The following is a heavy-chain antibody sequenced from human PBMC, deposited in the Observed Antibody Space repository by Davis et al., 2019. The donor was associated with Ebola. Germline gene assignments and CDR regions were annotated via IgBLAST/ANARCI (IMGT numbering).Heavy chain of an antibody. CDR3: TTGDDSGSYLFYYYYGMDV. V-gene: IGHV3-15*01. D-gene: IGHD1-26*01. J-gene: IGHJ6*04. CDR2: IKSKTDGGTT. Sequence: GESLKISCAASGFTFSNAWMSWVRQAPGKGLEWVGRIKSKTDGGTTDYAAPVKGRFTISRDDSKNTLYLQMNSLKTEDTAVYYCTTGDDSGSYLFYYYYGMDVWGKGTTVTVSS. CDR1: GFTFSNAW.